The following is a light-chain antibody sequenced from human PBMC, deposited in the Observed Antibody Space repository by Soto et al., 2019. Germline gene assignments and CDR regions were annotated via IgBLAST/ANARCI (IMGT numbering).Light chain of an antibody. CDR3: AAWDDSLNSVI. CDR1: RSNIGTNP. CDR2: TNT. V-gene: IGLV1-44*01. J-gene: IGLJ2*01. Sequence: QSVLTQPPSAYGTPGQSVSISCSGSRSNIGTNPVNWYQQLPGTAPKLLFYTNTQRPSGVPDRFSASKSGTSASLAISGLQSEDEADYYCAAWDDSLNSVIFGGGTKVTVL.